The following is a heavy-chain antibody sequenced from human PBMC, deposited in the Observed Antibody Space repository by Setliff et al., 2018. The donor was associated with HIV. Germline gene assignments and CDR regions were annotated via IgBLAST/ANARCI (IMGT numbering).Heavy chain of an antibody. Sequence: PSETLSLTCSVSGGSIGSHYWSWIRQPPGKGLEWIGYIYNSGNYNPSLKSRVIMAVDTSKNEFSLKLSSVTAADTAVYYCARAVSHVDYWGQGTLVTVSS. J-gene: IGHJ4*02. CDR1: GGSIGSHY. CDR3: ARAVSHVDY. V-gene: IGHV4-59*11. CDR2: IYNSG.